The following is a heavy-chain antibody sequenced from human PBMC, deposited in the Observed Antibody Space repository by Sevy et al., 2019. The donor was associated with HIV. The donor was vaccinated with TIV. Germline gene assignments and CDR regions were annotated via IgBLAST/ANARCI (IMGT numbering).Heavy chain of an antibody. Sequence: GGSLRLSCAASGFAFSTYSMNWVRQAPGKGLDWISYIRTVSTIFYADSVKGRFIISSDNAQNSVYLQMNSLRAEDTAVYYCARDWDYALDYWGQGTPVTVSS. D-gene: IGHD1-7*01. CDR2: IRTVSTI. CDR3: ARDWDYALDY. J-gene: IGHJ4*02. V-gene: IGHV3-48*01. CDR1: GFAFSTYS.